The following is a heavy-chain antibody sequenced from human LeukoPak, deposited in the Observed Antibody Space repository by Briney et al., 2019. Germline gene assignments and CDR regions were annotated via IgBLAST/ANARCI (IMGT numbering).Heavy chain of an antibody. J-gene: IGHJ4*02. CDR3: ARGSGGIRGYSPPRY. D-gene: IGHD5-18*01. CDR2: ISAYNGNT. Sequence: GASVKVSCKASGGTFSSYAISWVRQAPGQGLEWMGWISAYNGNTNYAQKLQGRVTMTTDTSTSTAYMELRSLRSDDTAVYYCARGSGGIRGYSPPRYWGQGTLVTVSS. V-gene: IGHV1-18*01. CDR1: GGTFSSYA.